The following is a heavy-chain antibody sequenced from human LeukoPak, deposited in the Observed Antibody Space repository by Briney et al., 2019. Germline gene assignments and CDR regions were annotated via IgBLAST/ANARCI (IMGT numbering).Heavy chain of an antibody. Sequence: HPGRSLRLSCAASGFTFSSYAMHWVRQAPGKGLEWVAVISYDGSNEYYADSVKGRFTISRDNSKNTLYLQMNSLRAEDTAVYYCAKASVQTFGVVIKPLPDYWGQGTLVTVSS. CDR1: GFTFSSYA. J-gene: IGHJ4*02. V-gene: IGHV3-30-3*01. CDR3: AKASVQTFGVVIKPLPDY. CDR2: ISYDGSNE. D-gene: IGHD3-3*01.